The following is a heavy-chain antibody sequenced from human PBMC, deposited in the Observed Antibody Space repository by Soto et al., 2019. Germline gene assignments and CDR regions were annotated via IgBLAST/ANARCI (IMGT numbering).Heavy chain of an antibody. CDR2: IYYSGST. CDR3: AREKDGSSEY. CDR1: GGSISSGGYY. V-gene: IGHV4-31*03. J-gene: IGHJ4*02. Sequence: SETLSLTCTVSGGSISSGGYYWSWIRQHPGKGLEWIGYIYYSGSTYYNPSLKSRVTISVDTSKNQFSLKLSSVTAADTAVYYCAREKDGSSEYWGQGTLVTVSS.